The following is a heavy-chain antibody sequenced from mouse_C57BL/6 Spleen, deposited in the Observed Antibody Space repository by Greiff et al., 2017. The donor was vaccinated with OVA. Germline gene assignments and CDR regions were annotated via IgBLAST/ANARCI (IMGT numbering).Heavy chain of an antibody. D-gene: IGHD4-1*01. Sequence: QVQLQQPGTALVKPGASVKLSCKASGYTFTSYWMHWVKQRPGQGLEWIGNINPSNGGTNYNEKFKSKATLTVDKSSSTAYMQLSSLTSEDSAVYYCARSPNWVEDYFDYWGQGTTLTVSS. V-gene: IGHV1-53*01. J-gene: IGHJ2*01. CDR2: INPSNGGT. CDR3: ARSPNWVEDYFDY. CDR1: GYTFTSYW.